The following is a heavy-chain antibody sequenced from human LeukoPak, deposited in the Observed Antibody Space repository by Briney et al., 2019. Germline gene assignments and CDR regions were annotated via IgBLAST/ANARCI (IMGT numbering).Heavy chain of an antibody. CDR3: AKDSCSSTSCYYFDY. CDR1: GFTFSIYG. V-gene: IGHV3-30*02. D-gene: IGHD2-2*01. CDR2: IRYDGSNK. J-gene: IGHJ4*02. Sequence: PGGSLRLSCAASGFTFSIYGIHWVRQAPGKGLEWVSFIRYDGSNKYYADSVKGRFTISRDNSKNTLYLQMNSLRAEDTAVYYCAKDSCSSTSCYYFDYWGQGTLVTVSS.